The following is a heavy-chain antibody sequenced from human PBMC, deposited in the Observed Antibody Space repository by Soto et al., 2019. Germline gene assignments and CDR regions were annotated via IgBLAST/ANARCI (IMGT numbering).Heavy chain of an antibody. CDR2: ITETGGDT. V-gene: IGHV3-23*01. Sequence: EVQLLQSGGDLVQPGGSLRLSCAASGFAFSKFVMWWVRQPPGKGLEWVSTITETGGDTYYKVSVKGPFTISRDNSKNTLYLQMTSLRAEDTALYYCTKVSLDRHIMDVWGQGTTVTV. CDR1: GFAFSKFV. CDR3: TKVSLDRHIMDV. D-gene: IGHD6-6*01. J-gene: IGHJ6*02.